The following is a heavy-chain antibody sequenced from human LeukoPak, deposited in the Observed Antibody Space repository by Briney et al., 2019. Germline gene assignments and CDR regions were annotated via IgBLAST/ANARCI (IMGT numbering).Heavy chain of an antibody. J-gene: IGHJ5*02. CDR3: ARQRGFLSAYIDL. Sequence: GSLRLSCAASGFTFSDYYMSWIRQPPGKGLEWIGEINYSGGTNYNPSLKSRLTISLDTSKNQFSLKLTSVTAADTAVYYCARQRGFLSAYIDLWGRGTPVTVSP. V-gene: IGHV4-34*01. CDR2: INYSGGT. D-gene: IGHD3-3*01. CDR1: GFTFSDYY.